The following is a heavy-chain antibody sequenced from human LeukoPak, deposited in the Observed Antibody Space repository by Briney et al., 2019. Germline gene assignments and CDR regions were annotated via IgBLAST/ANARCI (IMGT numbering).Heavy chain of an antibody. J-gene: IGHJ4*02. CDR2: INHSGST. CDR3: ARATYYDFWSGYLSAYYFDY. CDR1: GGSFSGYY. D-gene: IGHD3-3*01. Sequence: PSETLSPTCAVYGGSFSGYYWSWIRQPPGKGLEWIGEINHSGSTNYNPSLKSRVTISVDTSKNQFSLKLSSVTAADTAVYYCARATYYDFWSGYLSAYYFDYWGQGTLVTVSS. V-gene: IGHV4-34*01.